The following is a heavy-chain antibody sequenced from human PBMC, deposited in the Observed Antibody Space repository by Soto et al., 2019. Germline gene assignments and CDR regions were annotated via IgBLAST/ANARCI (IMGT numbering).Heavy chain of an antibody. D-gene: IGHD4-4*01. CDR2: ISGSGGST. V-gene: IGHV3-23*01. CDR1: GFTFSIYA. J-gene: IGHJ4*02. Sequence: LRLSCAASGFTFSIYAMSCVRQAPGKGLEWVSAISGSGGSTYYADSVKGRFTISRDNSKNTLYLQMNSLRAEDTAVYYCAKDAGLQPNYFDHWGQGTLVTVSS. CDR3: AKDAGLQPNYFDH.